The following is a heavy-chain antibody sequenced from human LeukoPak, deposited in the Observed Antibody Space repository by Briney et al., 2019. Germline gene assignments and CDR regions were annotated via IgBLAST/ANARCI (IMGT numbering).Heavy chain of an antibody. CDR3: AKRYCSGGSCHPYYYYMDV. CDR1: GFTFSSYG. D-gene: IGHD2-15*01. Sequence: PGGSLRLSCAASGFTFSSYGMRWVRQAPGKGLEGVAFIRYGGSNKYYADSVKSRITISRDNSKNTLYLQMNSLRAEDTAVYYCAKRYCSGGSCHPYYYYMDVWGKGTTVTVSS. V-gene: IGHV3-30*02. CDR2: IRYGGSNK. J-gene: IGHJ6*03.